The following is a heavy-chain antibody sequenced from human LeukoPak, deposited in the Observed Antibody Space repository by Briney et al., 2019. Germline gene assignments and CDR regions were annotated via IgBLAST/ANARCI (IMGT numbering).Heavy chain of an antibody. D-gene: IGHD3-9*01. CDR2: ISSSSSYI. Sequence: GGSLRLSCAASGFTFSSYSMNWVRQAPGKGLDWVSSISSSSSYIYYADSVKGRFTISRDNAKNSLYLQMNSLRAEDTAVYYCARMYYDILTGTTQAFDYWGQGTLVTVSS. J-gene: IGHJ4*02. CDR3: ARMYYDILTGTTQAFDY. CDR1: GFTFSSYS. V-gene: IGHV3-21*01.